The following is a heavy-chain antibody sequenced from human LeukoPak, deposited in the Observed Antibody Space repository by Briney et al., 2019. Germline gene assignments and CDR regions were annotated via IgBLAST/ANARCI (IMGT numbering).Heavy chain of an antibody. CDR3: ARVMNYDSSGYYLDAFDI. Sequence: GGSLRLSCAASGFTFSSYAMHWVRQAPGKGLEYVSAISSNGGSTYYANSVKGRFTISRDNSKNTEYLQMGSLRAEDMAVYYCARVMNYDSSGYYLDAFDIWGQGTMVTVSS. D-gene: IGHD3-22*01. CDR1: GFTFSSYA. V-gene: IGHV3-64*01. J-gene: IGHJ3*02. CDR2: ISSNGGST.